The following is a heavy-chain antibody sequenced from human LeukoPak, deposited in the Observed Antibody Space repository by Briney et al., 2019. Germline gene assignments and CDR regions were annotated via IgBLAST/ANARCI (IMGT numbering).Heavy chain of an antibody. V-gene: IGHV1-46*01. Sequence: GASVKVSCKASGYTFTSYGISWVRQAPGQGLEWMGIFNPSGGSTSYAQNFHGRVTMTRDMSTSTIYMELSSLRSEHPAVYYCARGAAIRARPLVYWGQGTLGTVSS. CDR2: FNPSGGST. CDR3: ARGAAIRARPLVY. D-gene: IGHD2-2*02. CDR1: GYTFTSYG. J-gene: IGHJ4*02.